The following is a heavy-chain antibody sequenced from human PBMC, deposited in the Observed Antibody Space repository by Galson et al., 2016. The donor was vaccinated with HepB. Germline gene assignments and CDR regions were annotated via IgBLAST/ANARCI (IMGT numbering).Heavy chain of an antibody. CDR1: GFIFGDHG. CDR3: TRNQVPGGGSCYDN. Sequence: SLRLSCAASGFIFGDHGMSWVRLVPGKGLEWVSGINWIGGRAIYADSVKGRFTISRDGAKNSLYLQMNSLRAEDTDLYYCTRNQVPGGGSCYDNWGQGTLVTVSS. CDR2: INWIGGRA. J-gene: IGHJ4*02. V-gene: IGHV3-20*04. D-gene: IGHD2-15*01.